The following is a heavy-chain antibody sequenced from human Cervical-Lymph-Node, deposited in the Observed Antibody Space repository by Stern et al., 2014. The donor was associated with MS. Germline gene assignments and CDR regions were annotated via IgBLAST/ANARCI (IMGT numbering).Heavy chain of an antibody. Sequence: QEKLGQSGAEVKKPGASVKVSCKASGYPFTDSYIHWVRQAPGQGLAWMGGINPSDGSTTYARKFQGRVNMTRDTSTNTVYLYVSTLRFEDTAVYYCAREDYYGSGRGYFDLWGRGTLVSVSS. J-gene: IGHJ2*01. V-gene: IGHV1-46*03. D-gene: IGHD3-10*01. CDR2: INPSDGST. CDR3: AREDYYGSGRGYFDL. CDR1: GYPFTDSY.